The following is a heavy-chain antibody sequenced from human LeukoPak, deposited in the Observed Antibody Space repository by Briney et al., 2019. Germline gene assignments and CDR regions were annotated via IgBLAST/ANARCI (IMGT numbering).Heavy chain of an antibody. V-gene: IGHV4-30-4*01. CDR1: GGSISSGDYY. Sequence: PSQTLSLTCTVSGGSISSGDYYWSWIRQPPGKGLEWIGYIYYSGSTYYNPSLKSRVTIPVDTSKNQFSLKLSSVTAADTAVYYCARDGLVTMARIDLYYWGQGTLVTVSS. CDR3: ARDGLVTMARIDLYY. J-gene: IGHJ4*02. D-gene: IGHD3-10*01. CDR2: IYYSGST.